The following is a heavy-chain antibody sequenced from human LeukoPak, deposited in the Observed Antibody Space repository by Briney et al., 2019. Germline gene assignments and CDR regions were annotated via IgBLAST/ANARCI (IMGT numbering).Heavy chain of an antibody. CDR3: ARTHFDSLGWFDP. V-gene: IGHV4-39*07. CDR2: IYYSGTT. Sequence: PSETLSLTCTVSGGLISISTYYWGWIRQPPGKGLEWIGSIYYSGTTHYNPSLKSRVTIAVDTSKNQFSLKLISVTAADTALYFCARTHFDSLGWFDPWGQGIQVIVSS. J-gene: IGHJ5*02. D-gene: IGHD3-9*01. CDR1: GGLISISTYY.